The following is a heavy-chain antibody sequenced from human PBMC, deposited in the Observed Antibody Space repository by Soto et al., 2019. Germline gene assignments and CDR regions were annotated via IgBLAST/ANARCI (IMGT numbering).Heavy chain of an antibody. CDR2: INHSGST. Sequence: PSETLSLTCAVYGGSFSGYYWRWMRHPPGKGLEWIGEINHSGSTNYNPSLKSRVTISVDTSKNQFSLKLSSVTAADTAVYYCARGGGRGIAARNYYYYGMDVWGQGTTVTVSS. CDR1: GGSFSGYY. CDR3: ARGGGRGIAARNYYYYGMDV. J-gene: IGHJ6*02. V-gene: IGHV4-34*01. D-gene: IGHD6-6*01.